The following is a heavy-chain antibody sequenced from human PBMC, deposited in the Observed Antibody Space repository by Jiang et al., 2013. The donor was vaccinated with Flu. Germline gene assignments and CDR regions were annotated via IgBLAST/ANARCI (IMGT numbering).Heavy chain of an antibody. CDR2: ISPDDGNT. D-gene: IGHD6-19*01. Sequence: HSGAEVKKPGASVRVSCKASGYTFTSYAIHWVRQAPGQRLEWMGWISPDDGNTKYSQKFQGRVTISMDTSASTAYVELSSLGSEDTAVYYCARAPYRFSSGWYETGRDYFDNWGQGTLVTVSS. CDR1: GYTFTSYA. J-gene: IGHJ4*02. CDR3: ARAPYRFSSGWYETGRDYFDN. V-gene: IGHV1-3*01.